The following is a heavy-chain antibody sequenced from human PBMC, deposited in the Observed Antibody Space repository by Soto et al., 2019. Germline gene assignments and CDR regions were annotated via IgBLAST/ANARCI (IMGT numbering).Heavy chain of an antibody. J-gene: IGHJ4*02. CDR3: ARDSSSWNFDY. Sequence: EVQLVESGGGLVQPGGSLRLSCAASGFTFSSFSMNWVRQAPGKGLEWLSYITSSSITIYYADSVKGRFTISRDNAKNSLYLKMNSLRDEDTAVYYWARDSSSWNFDYWGQGALVTVSS. D-gene: IGHD6-13*01. CDR1: GFTFSSFS. CDR2: ITSSSITI. V-gene: IGHV3-48*02.